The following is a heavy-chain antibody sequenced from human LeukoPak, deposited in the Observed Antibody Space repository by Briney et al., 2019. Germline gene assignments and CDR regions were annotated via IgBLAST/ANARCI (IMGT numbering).Heavy chain of an antibody. CDR2: FDPEDGET. CDR3: ATERPWYCSSTSCYTGFDY. J-gene: IGHJ4*02. V-gene: IGHV1-24*01. CDR1: GYTLTELS. Sequence: GASVKVSCKVSGYTLTELSMHWVRQAPGKGLEWMGGFDPEDGETIYAQKFQGRVTMTEDTSTDTAYMELSSLRSEDTAVYYCATERPWYCSSTSCYTGFDYWGQGTLVTVSS. D-gene: IGHD2-2*02.